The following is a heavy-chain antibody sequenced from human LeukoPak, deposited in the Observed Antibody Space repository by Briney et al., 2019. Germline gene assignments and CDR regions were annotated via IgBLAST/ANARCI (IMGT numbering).Heavy chain of an antibody. Sequence: GGSLRLSCAASGFTFSSYAMHWVRQAPGKGLEWVTFLSYDGSNKYYADSVKGRFTISRDNSKDTLYLHMNSLSAEDTAVYYCAELGITMIGGVWGKGTTVTISS. D-gene: IGHD3-10*02. V-gene: IGHV3-30*04. CDR2: LSYDGSNK. CDR1: GFTFSSYA. J-gene: IGHJ6*04. CDR3: AELGITMIGGV.